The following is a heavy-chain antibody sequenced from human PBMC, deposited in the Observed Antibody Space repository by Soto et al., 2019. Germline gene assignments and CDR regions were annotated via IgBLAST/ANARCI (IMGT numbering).Heavy chain of an antibody. CDR3: ARSQGSSTSLEIYYYYYYGMDV. V-gene: IGHV1-69*13. CDR2: IIPISGTA. CDR1: GGTFSNYA. Sequence: SVKVSCKASGGTFSNYAISWVRQAPGQGLEWMGGIIPISGTANYAQKFQGRVTITAGESTSTAYMELSSLRSEDTAVYYCARSQGSSTSLEIYYYYYYGMDVWGQGTTVTVSS. D-gene: IGHD2-2*01. J-gene: IGHJ6*02.